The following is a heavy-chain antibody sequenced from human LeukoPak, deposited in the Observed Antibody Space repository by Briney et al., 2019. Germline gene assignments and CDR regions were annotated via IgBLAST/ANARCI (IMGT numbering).Heavy chain of an antibody. CDR2: ISSSGRTI. CDR3: ARVGMATMYFDY. CDR1: AFTFSSYE. Sequence: PGWSLRISCAGSAFTFSSYEMNWVRQAPGKGLERVSYISSSGRTIYYAASVKGRFTISRDNAKGSLYLQMNRLRDEDTAVYYCARVGMATMYFDYWGQGTLVTVSS. D-gene: IGHD5-24*01. J-gene: IGHJ4*02. V-gene: IGHV3-48*03.